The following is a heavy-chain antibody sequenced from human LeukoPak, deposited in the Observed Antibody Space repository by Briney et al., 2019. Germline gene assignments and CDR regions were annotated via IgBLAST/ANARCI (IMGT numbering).Heavy chain of an antibody. D-gene: IGHD2-2*02. V-gene: IGHV3-11*01. Sequence: GGSLRLSCAASGFTFSDYYMSWLRRAPGKGLEWVSYISSSGSTIYYADSVKGRFTISRDNAKNSLYLQMNSLRAEDTAVYYCARDRVPAAIPRYYYYYYGMDVWGQGTTVTVSS. J-gene: IGHJ6*02. CDR1: GFTFSDYY. CDR2: ISSSGSTI. CDR3: ARDRVPAAIPRYYYYYYGMDV.